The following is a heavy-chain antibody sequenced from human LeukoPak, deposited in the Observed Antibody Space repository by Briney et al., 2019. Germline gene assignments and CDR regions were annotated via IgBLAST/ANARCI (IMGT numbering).Heavy chain of an antibody. CDR3: AKVSSSWYVRRENYFDY. CDR2: IRYDGSNK. CDR1: GFTFSSYS. V-gene: IGHV3-30*02. D-gene: IGHD6-13*01. Sequence: GGSLRLSCAASGFTFSSYSMNWVRQAPGKGLEWVAFIRYDGSNKYYADSVKGRFTISRDNSKNTLYLQMNSLRAEDTAVYYCAKVSSSWYVRRENYFDYWGQGTLVTVSS. J-gene: IGHJ4*02.